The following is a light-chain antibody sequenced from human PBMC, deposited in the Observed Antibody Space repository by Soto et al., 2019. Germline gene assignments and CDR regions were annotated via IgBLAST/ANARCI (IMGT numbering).Light chain of an antibody. V-gene: IGKV3-20*01. CDR2: GAS. CDR1: QSISSSF. J-gene: IGKJ4*01. Sequence: EFVLTQSPGKLSLSPGERATLSCRASQSISSSFLAWYQQKPGQAPRLLIYGASSRGTGIPDRFSGSGSGTDFTLTSSRLEPEDFAVYYWQQYGSSPPLTFGGGTKVEIQ. CDR3: QQYGSSPPLT.